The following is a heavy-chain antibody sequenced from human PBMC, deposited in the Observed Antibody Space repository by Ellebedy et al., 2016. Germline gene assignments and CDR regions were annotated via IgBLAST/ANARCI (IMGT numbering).Heavy chain of an antibody. J-gene: IGHJ3*02. CDR1: GFTVSSNY. CDR2: IYSGGST. CDR3: AREPPKGGVSDAFDI. D-gene: IGHD2-8*01. Sequence: GESLKISCAASGFTVSSNYMSWVRQAPGKGLEWVSVIYSGGSTYYADSVKGRFTISRDNSKNTLYLQMNSLRAEDTAVYYCAREPPKGGVSDAFDIWGQGTMVTVSS. V-gene: IGHV3-66*01.